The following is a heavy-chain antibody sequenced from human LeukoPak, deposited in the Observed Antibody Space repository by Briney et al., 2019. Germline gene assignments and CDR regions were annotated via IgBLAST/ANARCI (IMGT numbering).Heavy chain of an antibody. CDR3: ARATPMDV. V-gene: IGHV3-30*03. CDR2: ISDDGDRK. CDR1: GFSFRTYG. J-gene: IGHJ6*04. Sequence: GGSLRLSCAASGFSFRTYGMHWVRQAPGKGLEWVAIISDDGDRKSYADSVKGRFTISRDNARNTLFLQMNSLRVEDTAVYYCARATPMDVWGKGTMVTVSS.